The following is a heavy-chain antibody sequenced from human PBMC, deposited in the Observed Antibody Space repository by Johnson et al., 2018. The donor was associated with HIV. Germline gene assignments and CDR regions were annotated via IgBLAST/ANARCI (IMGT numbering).Heavy chain of an antibody. D-gene: IGHD2-15*01. J-gene: IGHJ3*02. CDR3: ARGSRYCSGGSCPEAFDI. Sequence: VQLVESGGGVVRPGGSLRLSCAASGFTFDDYGMSWVRQAPGKGLGWVSGINWNGGSTGYADSVKGRFTISRDNAKNSLYLQMNSLRAEDTALYFCARGSRYCSGGSCPEAFDIWGQGTMVTVSS. CDR1: GFTFDDYG. CDR2: INWNGGST. V-gene: IGHV3-20*04.